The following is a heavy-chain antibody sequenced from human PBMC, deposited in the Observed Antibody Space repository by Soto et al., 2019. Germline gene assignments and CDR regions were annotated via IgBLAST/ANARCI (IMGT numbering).Heavy chain of an antibody. Sequence: GGSLRLSCAASGFTLRSYWMHWVRQAPGGGLVWVSRIDGSGSNTFYADSVKGRFTISRDNAKNTLYLQMNNLSPEDTAVYYCARNLNGYGNWDYWGQGNLVTVSS. J-gene: IGHJ4*02. V-gene: IGHV3-74*01. CDR2: IDGSGSNT. CDR3: ARNLNGYGNWDY. CDR1: GFTLRSYW. D-gene: IGHD1-1*01.